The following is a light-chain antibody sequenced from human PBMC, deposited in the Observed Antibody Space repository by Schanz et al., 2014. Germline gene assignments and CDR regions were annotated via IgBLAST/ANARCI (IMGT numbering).Light chain of an antibody. CDR1: QSVSSSF. CDR2: AAS. Sequence: EIVLTQSPGTLSLSPGERATLTCRASQSVSSSFLAWYQQKPGQAPRLLMYAASSRATGIPDRFSGSGSGTDFTLTISRLEPEDFAVYYCQQNINWPPPYTFGQGTKLEIK. CDR3: QQNINWPPPYT. V-gene: IGKV3-20*01. J-gene: IGKJ2*01.